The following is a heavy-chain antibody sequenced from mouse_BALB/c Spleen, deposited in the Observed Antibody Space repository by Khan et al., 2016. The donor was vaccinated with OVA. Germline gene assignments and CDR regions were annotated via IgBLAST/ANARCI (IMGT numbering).Heavy chain of an antibody. D-gene: IGHD4-1*01. CDR3: ASDETAPYYFDY. CDR1: GYSITSGCY. V-gene: IGHV3-6*02. CDR2: ISYDGIN. J-gene: IGHJ2*01. Sequence: EVPLQESGPGLVKPSQSLSLTCSVTGYSITSGCYWNWLRQFPGNKLEWMGYISYDGINNYNPSLKNRISITRDTSQNQFFLKLNSVTNDDTATYYGASDETAPYYFDYWGQGTTLTVSS.